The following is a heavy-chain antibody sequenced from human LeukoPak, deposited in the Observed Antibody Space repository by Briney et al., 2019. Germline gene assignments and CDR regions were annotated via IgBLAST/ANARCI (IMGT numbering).Heavy chain of an antibody. CDR1: GFTFSSYS. V-gene: IGHV3-21*01. D-gene: IGHD6-19*01. CDR3: ARDLSSGSVAFDI. Sequence: KPGGSLRLSCAASGFTFSSYSMNWDRQAPGKGLEWVSSISSSSSHIYYADSVKGRFTISRDNAKNSLYLQMNSLRAEDTAVYYCARDLSSGSVAFDIWGQGTMVTVSS. CDR2: ISSSSSHI. J-gene: IGHJ3*02.